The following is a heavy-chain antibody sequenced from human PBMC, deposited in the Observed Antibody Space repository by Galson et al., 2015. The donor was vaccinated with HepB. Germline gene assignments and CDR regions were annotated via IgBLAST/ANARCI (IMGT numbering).Heavy chain of an antibody. CDR3: ARDKGGCGGNCEFPTSPDY. CDR1: GYTFTTYG. V-gene: IGHV1-18*01. D-gene: IGHD4-23*01. Sequence: SAKVSCKASGYTFTTYGVSWVRQPPGQGLEWMGWISPYDGSTNYEQKVQGRVTMTTDTSTNTAYMELRSLRSDDTAVYYCARDKGGCGGNCEFPTSPDYWGQGTLVTVSS. J-gene: IGHJ4*02. CDR2: ISPYDGST.